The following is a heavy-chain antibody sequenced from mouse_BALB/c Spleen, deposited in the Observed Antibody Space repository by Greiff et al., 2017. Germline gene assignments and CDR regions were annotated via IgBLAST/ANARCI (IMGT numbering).Heavy chain of an antibody. Sequence: VQLQQSGPELVKPGASVKMSCKASGYTFTSYYIHWVKQRPGQGLEWIGWIYPGDGSTKYNEKFKGKTTLTADKSSSTAYMLLSSLTSEDSAIYFCARELTGAYYYAMDYWGQGTSVTVSS. J-gene: IGHJ4*01. CDR1: GYTFTSYY. D-gene: IGHD4-1*01. V-gene: IGHV1S56*01. CDR3: ARELTGAYYYAMDY. CDR2: IYPGDGST.